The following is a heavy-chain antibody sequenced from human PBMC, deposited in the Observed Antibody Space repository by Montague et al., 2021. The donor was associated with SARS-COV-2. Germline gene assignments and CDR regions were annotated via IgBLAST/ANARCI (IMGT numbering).Heavy chain of an antibody. CDR1: GGSIRSYY. J-gene: IGHJ4*02. CDR3: ARFWSGYVDK. D-gene: IGHD3-3*01. V-gene: IGHV4-59*01. Sequence: SETLSLTCSFPGGSIRSYYWSWIRLPPGKPLEWPGYIYYTGETTHNPSLKSRVTISADTSRSQFSLRLTSVTAADTAVYFCARFWSGYVDKWGQGTLVTVSS. CDR2: IYYTGET.